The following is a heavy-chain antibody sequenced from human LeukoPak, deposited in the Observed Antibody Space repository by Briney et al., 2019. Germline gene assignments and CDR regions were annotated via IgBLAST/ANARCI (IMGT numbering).Heavy chain of an antibody. D-gene: IGHD3-10*01. Sequence: GGSLRLSCAASGFSFSSSAINWVRQAPGKGLEWVSSINQVSSHIYYADSVRGRFTISRDNSKNTLFLQMNSLRAEDTAVYYCAKEDYFGSGSYLGYWGQGTLVTVFS. V-gene: IGHV3-21*01. CDR3: AKEDYFGSGSYLGY. CDR2: INQVSSHI. CDR1: GFSFSSSA. J-gene: IGHJ4*02.